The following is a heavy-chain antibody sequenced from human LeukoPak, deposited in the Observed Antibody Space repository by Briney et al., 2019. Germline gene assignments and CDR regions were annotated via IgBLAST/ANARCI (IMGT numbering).Heavy chain of an antibody. CDR3: ARHRYTIFGVVFSNWFDP. J-gene: IGHJ5*02. V-gene: IGHV4-4*09. Sequence: SETLSLTCTVSGGSISSYYWSWIRQPPGKGLEWIGYIYTSGSTNYNPSLKSRVTISVDTSKNQFSLKLSSVTAAVTAVYYCARHRYTIFGVVFSNWFDPWGQGTLVTVSS. CDR2: IYTSGST. D-gene: IGHD3-3*01. CDR1: GGSISSYY.